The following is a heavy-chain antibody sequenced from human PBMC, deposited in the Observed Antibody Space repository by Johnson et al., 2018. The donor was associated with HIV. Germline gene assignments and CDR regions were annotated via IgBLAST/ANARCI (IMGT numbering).Heavy chain of an antibody. Sequence: QVQLVESGGGLVQPGRSLRLSCAASGFTFSSYAMHWVRQAPGKGLEWVAVISYDGSNKYYADFVKDRFIISRDNSKNTLYLQMNSLRDEDTAVYYCARDYHYVWGSSYGFDIWGQGTMVIVSS. J-gene: IGHJ3*02. CDR2: ISYDGSNK. D-gene: IGHD3-16*01. V-gene: IGHV3-30*14. CDR1: GFTFSSYA. CDR3: ARDYHYVWGSSYGFDI.